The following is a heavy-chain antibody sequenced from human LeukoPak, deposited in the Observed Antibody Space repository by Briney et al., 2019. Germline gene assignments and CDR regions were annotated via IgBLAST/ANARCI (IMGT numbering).Heavy chain of an antibody. D-gene: IGHD6-13*01. J-gene: IGHJ4*02. CDR1: GFTLSGYW. V-gene: IGHV3-7*01. CDR3: ARLGSSWDFFDF. CDR2: IKQDAGEI. Sequence: GGSLRLSCAASGFTLSGYWMSWVRQLPGKGLEWVANIKQDAGEIRYADSVKGRFTISRDNAKNSVYLQMNSLRAEDTGVYYCARLGSSWDFFDFWGQGTLVTVS.